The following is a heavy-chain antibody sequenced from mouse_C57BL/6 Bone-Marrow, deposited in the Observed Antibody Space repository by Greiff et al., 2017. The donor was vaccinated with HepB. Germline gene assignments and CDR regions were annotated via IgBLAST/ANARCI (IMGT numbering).Heavy chain of an antibody. Sequence: EVNVVESGGDLVKPGGSLKLSCAASGFTFSSYGMSWVRQTPDKRLEWVATISSGGSYTYYPDSVKGRFTISRDNAKNNLYLQMSSLKSEDTAMYYCARRRQLRMDYWGQGTSVTVSS. V-gene: IGHV5-6*02. J-gene: IGHJ4*01. CDR1: GFTFSSYG. D-gene: IGHD3-2*02. CDR3: ARRRQLRMDY. CDR2: ISSGGSYT.